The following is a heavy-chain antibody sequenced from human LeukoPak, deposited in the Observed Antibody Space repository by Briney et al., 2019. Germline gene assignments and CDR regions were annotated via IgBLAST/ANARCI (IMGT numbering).Heavy chain of an antibody. Sequence: KPSETLSLTCTVSGGSISSYYWSWIRQPPGKGLEWVAYIYYSGSTNYNPSLKSRVTISVDTSKNQFSLKLRSVTAADTAVYYCGRDNRSDFDPWGQGTLVTVSS. V-gene: IGHV4-59*01. D-gene: IGHD2/OR15-2a*01. CDR3: GRDNRSDFDP. CDR1: GGSISSYY. CDR2: IYYSGST. J-gene: IGHJ5*02.